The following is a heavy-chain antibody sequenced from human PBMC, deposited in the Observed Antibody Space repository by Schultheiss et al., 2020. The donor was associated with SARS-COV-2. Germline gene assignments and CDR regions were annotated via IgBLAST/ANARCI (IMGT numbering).Heavy chain of an antibody. CDR3: ARDRGSYYSWYFDL. D-gene: IGHD1-26*01. V-gene: IGHV4-31*03. CDR1: GGSISSGGYY. CDR2: IYYSGST. Sequence: SQTLSLTCPVSGGSISSGGYYWSWIRQHPGKGLEWIGYIYYSGSTYYNPSLKSRVIISMDTSKNQFSLKLSSVTAADTAVYYCARDRGSYYSWYFDLWGRGTLVTVSS. J-gene: IGHJ2*01.